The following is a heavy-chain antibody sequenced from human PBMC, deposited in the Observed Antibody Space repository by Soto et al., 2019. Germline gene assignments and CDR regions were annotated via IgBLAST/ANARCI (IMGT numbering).Heavy chain of an antibody. CDR2: SDGSGGET. CDR1: GFTFSDYY. J-gene: IGHJ6*02. D-gene: IGHD1-26*01. Sequence: QVQLVESGGGVVKPGGSLRLSCAASGFTFSDYYMNWLRQAPGKGLEWVSYSDGSGGETNYADSVKGRFTISRDNAKNSLFLQLTSLRIEDTAVYYCASAVGYYYGMDVWGQGTTVTVSS. V-gene: IGHV3-11*06. CDR3: ASAVGYYYGMDV.